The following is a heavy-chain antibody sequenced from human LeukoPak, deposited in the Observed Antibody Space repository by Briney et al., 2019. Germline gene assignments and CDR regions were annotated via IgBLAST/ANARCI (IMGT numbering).Heavy chain of an antibody. Sequence: ASVKVSCKASGGTFGSYAISWVRQAPGQGLEWMGRIIPILGIANYAQKFQGRVTITAAKSTSTAYMELSSPRSEDTAVYYCASPHSHPSLKSRVTISVDPSKTQYSLKLSSVTAADTAVYYCARLPPPRVVPAAIGWFDPWGQGTLVTVS. CDR3: ASPHSHPSLKSRVTISVDPSKTQYSLKLSSVTAADTAVYYCARLPPPRVVPAAIGWFDP. D-gene: IGHD3-10*01. V-gene: IGHV1-69*04. J-gene: IGHJ5*02. CDR1: GGTFGSYA. CDR2: IIPILGIA.